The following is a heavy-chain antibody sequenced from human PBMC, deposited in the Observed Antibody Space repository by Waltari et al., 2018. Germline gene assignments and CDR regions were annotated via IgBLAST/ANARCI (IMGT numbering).Heavy chain of an antibody. CDR3: ARGFNIVVVVAAIFWFDP. D-gene: IGHD2-15*01. V-gene: IGHV4-34*01. Sequence: QVQLQQWGAGLLKPSETLSLTCAVYGGSFSGYYWSWIRQPPGKGLEWIGEINQSGSTNYNPSLKRRVTISVDTSKNQFSLKLSSGTAADTAVYYCARGFNIVVVVAAIFWFDPWGQGTLVTVSS. J-gene: IGHJ5*02. CDR2: INQSGST. CDR1: GGSFSGYY.